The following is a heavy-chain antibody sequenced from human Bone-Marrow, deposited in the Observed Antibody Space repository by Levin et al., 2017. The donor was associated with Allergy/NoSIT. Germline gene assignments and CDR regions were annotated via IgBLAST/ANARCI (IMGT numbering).Heavy chain of an antibody. J-gene: IGHJ6*03. V-gene: IGHV3-23*01. Sequence: GESLKISCTISGFIFADYAMNWVRQAPGRGLEWVSSLDGSSGKTHYADVVKGRFTISREYSKNTLFLQMNSLRVEDTARYYCAKAGTTVMLDYSYLDVWGEGTAVTVS. CDR1: GFIFADYA. CDR3: AKAGTTVMLDYSYLDV. CDR2: LDGSSGKT. D-gene: IGHD4-17*01.